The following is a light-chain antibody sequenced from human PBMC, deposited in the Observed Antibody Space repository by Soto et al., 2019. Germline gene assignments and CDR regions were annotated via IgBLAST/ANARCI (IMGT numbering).Light chain of an antibody. J-gene: IGLJ2*01. CDR3: SSYTSTITVL. V-gene: IGLV2-14*01. CDR1: SSDVGASKY. Sequence: QSALTQPASVSGSPGQSITSSCTGTSSDVGASKYVSWYQQHPGKAPKLMIYEVSNRPSGVSNRFSGSKSGNTASLTISGLQAEDEADYYCSSYTSTITVLFGGGTKLTVL. CDR2: EVS.